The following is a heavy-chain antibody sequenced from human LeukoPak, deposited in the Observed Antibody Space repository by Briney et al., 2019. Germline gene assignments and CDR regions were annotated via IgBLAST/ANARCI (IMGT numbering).Heavy chain of an antibody. CDR2: IYYTGST. J-gene: IGHJ4*02. Sequence: SETLSLTCSVSGGSISSLYWSWIRQPPGKGLEWIGYIYYTGSTNYNPSLKIRVTIFVDMPKNQFSLRLSSVTAADTALYYCGRHRAYSSSSPFDYWGQGTLVTVSS. CDR1: GGSISSLY. V-gene: IGHV4-59*08. D-gene: IGHD6-6*01. CDR3: GRHRAYSSSSPFDY.